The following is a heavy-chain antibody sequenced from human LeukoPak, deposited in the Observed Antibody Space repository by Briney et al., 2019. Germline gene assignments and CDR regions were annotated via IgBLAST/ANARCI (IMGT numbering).Heavy chain of an antibody. CDR1: GYTFSGYY. CDR2: INPNSGGS. J-gene: IGHJ4*02. Sequence: ASVKVSCKASGYTFSGYYMHWVRQAPGQGLEWMGWINPNSGGSKYAQKFQGRVTMTRDTSISTAYMELSRLRSDDTAVYYCAGGPSSRNYYGSGSPGSLWGQGTLVTVSS. CDR3: AGGPSSRNYYGSGSPGSL. D-gene: IGHD3-10*01. V-gene: IGHV1-2*02.